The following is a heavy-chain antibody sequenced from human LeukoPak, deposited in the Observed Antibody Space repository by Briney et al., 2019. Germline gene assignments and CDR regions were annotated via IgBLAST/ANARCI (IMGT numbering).Heavy chain of an antibody. J-gene: IGHJ3*02. CDR2: IVPIFGTA. CDR3: ARVPNYDYVWGSYRPNAFDI. V-gene: IGHV1-69*01. Sequence: SMKVSWKASGGTFRSYAISWVRQAPGHGLEWMGGIVPIFGTANYAQKFQGRVTITADESTSTAYMELSSLRSEETAVYYCARVPNYDYVWGSYRPNAFDIWGQGTMVTVSS. CDR1: GGTFRSYA. D-gene: IGHD3-16*02.